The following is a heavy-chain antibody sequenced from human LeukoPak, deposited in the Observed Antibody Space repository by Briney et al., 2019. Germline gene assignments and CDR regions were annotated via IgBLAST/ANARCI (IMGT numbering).Heavy chain of an antibody. J-gene: IGHJ4*02. CDR1: GYTFTGYY. D-gene: IGHD3-10*01. Sequence: ASVKVSCKASGYTFTGYYIHWVRQAPGQGLEWMGGIIPIFGTANYAQKFQGRVTITADESTSTAYMELSSLRSEDTAVYYCARDRGITMVRGWDYFDYWGQGTLVTVSS. CDR2: IIPIFGTA. V-gene: IGHV1-69*13. CDR3: ARDRGITMVRGWDYFDY.